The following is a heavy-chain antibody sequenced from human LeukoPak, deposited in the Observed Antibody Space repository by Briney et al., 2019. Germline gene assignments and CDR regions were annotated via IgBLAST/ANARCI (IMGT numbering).Heavy chain of an antibody. CDR1: GFSLSPGAGD. J-gene: IGHJ4*02. CDR2: ICWDDDK. V-gene: IGHV2-5*02. D-gene: IGHD2/OR15-2a*01. CDR3: AHRNMRGFAKDYDY. Sequence: SGPTLVKLTQTLTLPCTFSGFSLSPGAGDGGWIRQPPGKALEWLALICWDDDKRYSPSLKRRLPNTKDTSKNQVVLTMTNMEPVDTATYYCAHRNMRGFAKDYDYWGQGTLVTVSS.